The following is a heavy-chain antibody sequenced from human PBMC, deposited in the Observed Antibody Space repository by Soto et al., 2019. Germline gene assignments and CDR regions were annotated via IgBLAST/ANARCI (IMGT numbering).Heavy chain of an antibody. Sequence: QVQLVESGGGVVQPGRSLRLSCAASGFTFSSYGMHWVRQAPRKWLEWVAVISYDGSDKYYADSVKRRFTISRDNSNNTLCVQRDRLRAGDTEVYDCAKGMVVAPTYCPHWCQGTLVTASS. CDR1: GFTFSSYG. J-gene: IGHJ1*01. V-gene: IGHV3-30*18. CDR3: AKGMVVAPTYCPH. D-gene: IGHD2-15*01. CDR2: ISYDGSDK.